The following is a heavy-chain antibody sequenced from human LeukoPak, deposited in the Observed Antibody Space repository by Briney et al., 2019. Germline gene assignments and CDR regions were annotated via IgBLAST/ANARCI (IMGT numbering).Heavy chain of an antibody. CDR3: ARATYRVATIKPPFDY. V-gene: IGHV1-18*01. D-gene: IGHD5-12*01. CDR1: GYTFTSYG. Sequence: ASVKVFCKASGYTFTSYGISWVRQAPGQGLEWMGWISAYNGNTNYAQKLQGRVTMTTDTSTSTAYMELRSLRSDDTAVYYCARATYRVATIKPPFDYWGQGTLVTVSS. CDR2: ISAYNGNT. J-gene: IGHJ4*02.